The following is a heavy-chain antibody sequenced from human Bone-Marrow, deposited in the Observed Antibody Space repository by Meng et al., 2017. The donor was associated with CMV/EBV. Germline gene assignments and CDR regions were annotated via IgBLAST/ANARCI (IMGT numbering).Heavy chain of an antibody. J-gene: IGHJ4*02. D-gene: IGHD2-2*01. CDR2: IYYSGST. CDR1: LRCCGYY. V-gene: IGHV4-31*02. Sequence: LRCCGYYWCLIRPHPGKGLEWIGYIYYSGSTYYNPSLKSRVTISVDASKNQFSLKLSSVTAADTAVYYCAGTQVVPAATVPGYFDYWGQGTLVTVSS. CDR3: AGTQVVPAATVPGYFDY.